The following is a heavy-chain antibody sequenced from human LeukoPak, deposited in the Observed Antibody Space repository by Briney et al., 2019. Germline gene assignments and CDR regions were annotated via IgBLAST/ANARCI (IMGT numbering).Heavy chain of an antibody. CDR1: GFTFSSYS. J-gene: IGHJ5*02. CDR3: ARDPGGDSSGYHYPNWFDP. V-gene: IGHV3-21*01. Sequence: GGSLRLSCAASGFTFSSYSMTWVRQAPGKGLEWVSSIGSSSSYIYYADSVKGRFTISRDNAKNSLYLQMNSLRAEDTAVYYCARDPGGDSSGYHYPNWFDPWGQGTLVTVSS. D-gene: IGHD3-22*01. CDR2: IGSSSSYI.